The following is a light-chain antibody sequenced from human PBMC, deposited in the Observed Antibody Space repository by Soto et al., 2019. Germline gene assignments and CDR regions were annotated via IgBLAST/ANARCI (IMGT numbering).Light chain of an antibody. Sequence: SYELTQPLSVSVALGQTARITCGGSNIGSKNVHWYQQKPGQAPVLVIYRDSNRPSGIPERFSGSNSGNTATLTISRAQAGDEADYYCQVWDSSTAVVVFGGGTKLTVL. V-gene: IGLV3-9*01. CDR3: QVWDSSTAVVV. CDR1: NIGSKN. CDR2: RDS. J-gene: IGLJ2*01.